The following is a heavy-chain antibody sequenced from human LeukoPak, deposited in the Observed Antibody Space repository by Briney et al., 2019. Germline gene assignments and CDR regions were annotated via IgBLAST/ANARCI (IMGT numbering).Heavy chain of an antibody. J-gene: IGHJ4*02. Sequence: GGSLRLSCAASGFTFSSYSMNWARQAPGKGLEWVSYISSSSSNIYYADSVKGRFTISRDNAMNSLYLQMNSLRAEDTAVYYCARDSDGYWGQGTLVTVSS. CDR1: GFTFSSYS. V-gene: IGHV3-48*01. CDR2: ISSSSSNI. CDR3: ARDSDGY.